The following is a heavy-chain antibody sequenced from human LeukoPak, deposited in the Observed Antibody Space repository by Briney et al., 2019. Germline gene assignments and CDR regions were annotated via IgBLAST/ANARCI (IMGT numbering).Heavy chain of an antibody. Sequence: SETLSLTCTVSGGSASDYYWNWIRQPPGKGLEWTGYIYYRGTTNYNPSLNSRVTISLDSSKNQFSLRLSSVTAADTAIYYCARGPPRTGRERYFDYWGQGTLVSVSS. CDR2: IYYRGTT. D-gene: IGHD1-1*01. CDR3: ARGPPRTGRERYFDY. J-gene: IGHJ4*02. CDR1: GGSASDYY. V-gene: IGHV4-59*02.